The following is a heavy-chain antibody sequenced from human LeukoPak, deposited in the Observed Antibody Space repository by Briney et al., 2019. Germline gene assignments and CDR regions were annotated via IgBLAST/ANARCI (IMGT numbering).Heavy chain of an antibody. D-gene: IGHD3-16*02. Sequence: GGSLRLSCAASGFTFDDYAMHWVRQAPGKGLEWVSGISWNSGSIGYADSVKGRFTISRDNAKNSLYLQMNSLRAEDTALYYCAKDSLGGGVIGELDYWGQGTLVTVSS. CDR2: ISWNSGSI. J-gene: IGHJ4*02. CDR3: AKDSLGGGVIGELDY. V-gene: IGHV3-9*01. CDR1: GFTFDDYA.